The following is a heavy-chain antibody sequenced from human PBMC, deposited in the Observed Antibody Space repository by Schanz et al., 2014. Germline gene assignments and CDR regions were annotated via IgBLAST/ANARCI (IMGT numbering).Heavy chain of an antibody. D-gene: IGHD6-13*01. Sequence: EVQLLESGGGLVQPGGSLRLSCAASGFSFSIFAMTWVRQAPGQGLEWVAHISPNGVTIYYADSVKGRFTISRDDAKNSLYLQMNSLSAEDTAVYYCARDSGSSSWYPSDYWGQGTLVTVSS. J-gene: IGHJ4*02. V-gene: IGHV3-48*01. CDR1: GFSFSIFA. CDR2: ISPNGVTI. CDR3: ARDSGSSSWYPSDY.